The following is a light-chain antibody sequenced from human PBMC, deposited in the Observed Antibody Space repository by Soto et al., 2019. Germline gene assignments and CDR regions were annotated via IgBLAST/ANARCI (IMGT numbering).Light chain of an antibody. CDR1: RSDVGGSNY. V-gene: IGLV2-14*01. J-gene: IGLJ1*01. CDR2: EVS. CDR3: SSYPSNSIPYV. Sequence: QSALTQPASVSGSRGQSITISCTRTRSDVGGSNYVSWYQHHPGKAPKLMIYEVSNRPSWISNPFSGSKSGNTASLTISGLQSEDEADYYCSSYPSNSIPYVFGTGTKVTVL.